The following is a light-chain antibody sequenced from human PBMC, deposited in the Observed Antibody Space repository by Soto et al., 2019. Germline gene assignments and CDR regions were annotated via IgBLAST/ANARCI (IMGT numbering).Light chain of an antibody. CDR2: DVI. V-gene: IGLV2-14*01. J-gene: IGLJ1*01. CDR3: SSYTSSTLYV. Sequence: QSVLTQPASVSGSPGQSITISCTGTSSDVGGYNYVSWYQQHPGKAPKLMIYDVINRPSGVFNRFSGSKSGNTASLTIFGLQAEDEADYYCSSYTSSTLYVFGTGTKVTVL. CDR1: SSDVGGYNY.